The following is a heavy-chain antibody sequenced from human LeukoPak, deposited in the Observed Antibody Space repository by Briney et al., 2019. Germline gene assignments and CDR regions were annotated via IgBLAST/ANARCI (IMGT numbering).Heavy chain of an antibody. Sequence: GASVKVSCKASGYTFTSYGISWVRQAPGQGLEWMGWISAYNGNTNYAQKLQGRVTMTTDTSTSTAYMELRSLRSDDTAVYYCARDRDYYGSGSYPDIWGKGTMVTVSS. CDR2: ISAYNGNT. CDR1: GYTFTSYG. V-gene: IGHV1-18*01. D-gene: IGHD3-10*01. J-gene: IGHJ3*02. CDR3: ARDRDYYGSGSYPDI.